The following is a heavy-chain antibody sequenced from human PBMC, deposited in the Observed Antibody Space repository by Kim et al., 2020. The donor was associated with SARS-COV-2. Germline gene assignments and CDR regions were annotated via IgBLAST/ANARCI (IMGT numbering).Heavy chain of an antibody. Sequence: GGSLRLSCAASGFTFSSYAMSWVRQAPGKGLEWVSAISGSGGSTYYADSVKGRFTISRDNSKNTLYLQMNSLRAEDTAVYYCAKGFDYYGSNSHDYWGQGTLVTVSS. D-gene: IGHD3-10*01. V-gene: IGHV3-23*01. CDR3: AKGFDYYGSNSHDY. CDR1: GFTFSSYA. CDR2: ISGSGGST. J-gene: IGHJ4*02.